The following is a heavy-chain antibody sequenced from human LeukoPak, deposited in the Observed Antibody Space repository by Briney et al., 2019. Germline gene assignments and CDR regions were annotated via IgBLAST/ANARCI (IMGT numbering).Heavy chain of an antibody. D-gene: IGHD5-18*01. CDR1: GYTFTSYD. Sequence: ATVKVSCKASGYTFTSYDINWVRQATGQGLEWMGWMNPNSGNTGYAQKFQGRVTMTRNTSISTAYMELSSLRSEDTAVYYCARGRQDTAINFDYWGQGTLVTVSS. J-gene: IGHJ4*02. CDR3: ARGRQDTAINFDY. CDR2: MNPNSGNT. V-gene: IGHV1-8*01.